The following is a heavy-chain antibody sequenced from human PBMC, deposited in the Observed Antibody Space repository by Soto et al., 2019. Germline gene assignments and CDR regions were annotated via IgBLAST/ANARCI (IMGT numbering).Heavy chain of an antibody. CDR2: ISAYNGNT. CDR3: ARSDSSGYSDWFDP. D-gene: IGHD3-22*01. J-gene: IGHJ5*02. V-gene: IGHV1-18*01. Sequence: ASVKVSCKASGYTFTSYGIRWVRQAPGQGLEWMGWISAYNGNTNCAQKLQGRVTMTTDTSTSTAYMELRSLRSDATTVYYCARSDSSGYSDWFDPWAQGTLATVSA. CDR1: GYTFTSYG.